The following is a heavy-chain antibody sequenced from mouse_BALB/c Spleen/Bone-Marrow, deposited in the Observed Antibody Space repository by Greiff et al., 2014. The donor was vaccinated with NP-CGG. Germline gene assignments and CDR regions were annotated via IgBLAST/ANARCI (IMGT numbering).Heavy chain of an antibody. CDR2: INPYNDGT. CDR3: ARSGRYDGFAY. Sequence: EVNLVESGPELVKPGASVKMSCKASGYTFTSYVMHWVKQKPGQGLEWIGCINPYNDGTKYNEKFKGKATLTSDKSSSTAYMELSSLTSEDSAVYYCARSGRYDGFAYWGQGTLVTVSA. CDR1: GYTFTSYV. V-gene: IGHV1-14*01. D-gene: IGHD2-14*01. J-gene: IGHJ3*01.